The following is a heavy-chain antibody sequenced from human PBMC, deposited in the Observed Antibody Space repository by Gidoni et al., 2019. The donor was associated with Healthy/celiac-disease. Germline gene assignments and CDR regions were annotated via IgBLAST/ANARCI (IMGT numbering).Heavy chain of an antibody. CDR3: AHVIAAAGTNYYYGMDV. Sequence: QITLKESGPTLVTPTQTLTLTCTFSGFSLSTSAVGVGWIRPPPGKALEWLALIYWDDDTRYSPSLKSRLTITKDTSKNQVVLTMTNMDPVDTATYYCAHVIAAAGTNYYYGMDVWGQGTTVTVSS. J-gene: IGHJ6*02. V-gene: IGHV2-5*02. D-gene: IGHD6-13*01. CDR2: IYWDDDT. CDR1: GFSLSTSAVG.